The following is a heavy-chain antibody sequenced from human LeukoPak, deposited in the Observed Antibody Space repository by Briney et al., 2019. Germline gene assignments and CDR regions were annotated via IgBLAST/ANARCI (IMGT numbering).Heavy chain of an antibody. V-gene: IGHV2-5*02. D-gene: IGHD5-18*01. CDR2: IYRDDDK. CDR3: AHVDTAMVMLDY. Sequence: SGPTLVKPTQTLTLTCTFSGFSLSTSGVGVGWIRQPPGKALEWLALIYRDDDKRYSPSLKSRLTITKDTSKNQVVLTMTNMDPVDTATYYCAHVDTAMVMLDYWGQGTLVTVSS. J-gene: IGHJ4*02. CDR1: GFSLSTSGVG.